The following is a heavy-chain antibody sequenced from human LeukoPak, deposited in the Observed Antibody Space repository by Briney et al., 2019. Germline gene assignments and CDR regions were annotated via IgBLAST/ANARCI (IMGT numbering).Heavy chain of an antibody. D-gene: IGHD3-10*01. CDR3: ARHVYYYGSGSYFLVYYYGMDV. CDR2: IDPSDSYT. CDR1: GYSSTSYW. J-gene: IGHJ6*04. Sequence: GESLKISCKGSGYSSTSYWISWVRQMPGKGLEWMGRIDPSDSYTNYSPSFQGHVTISADKSISTAYLQWSSLKASDTAMYYCARHVYYYGSGSYFLVYYYGMDVWGKGTTVTVSS. V-gene: IGHV5-10-1*01.